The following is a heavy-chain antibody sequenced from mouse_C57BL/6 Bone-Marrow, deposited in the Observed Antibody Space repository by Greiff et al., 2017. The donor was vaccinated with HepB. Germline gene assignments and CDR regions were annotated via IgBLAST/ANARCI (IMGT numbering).Heavy chain of an antibody. Sequence: EVQLQQSGPELVKPGASVKMSCKASGYTFTDYNMHWVKQSHGKSLEWIGYINPNNGGTSYNQKFKGKATLTVNKSSSTAYMELRSLTSEDSAVYYCARLTTVVATPFDYWGQGTTLTVSS. CDR3: ARLTTVVATPFDY. J-gene: IGHJ2*01. CDR2: INPNNGGT. V-gene: IGHV1-22*01. CDR1: GYTFTDYN. D-gene: IGHD1-1*01.